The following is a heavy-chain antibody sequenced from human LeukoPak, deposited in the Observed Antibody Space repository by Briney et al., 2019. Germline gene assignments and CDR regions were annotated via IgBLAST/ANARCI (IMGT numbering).Heavy chain of an antibody. CDR2: IYYSGST. D-gene: IGHD2-2*01. Sequence: TSETLSLTCTVSGGSISSYYWSWIRQPPGKGLEWIGYIYYSGSTNYNPSLKSRVTISVDTSKNQFSLKLSSVTAADTAVYYCASWTGDIVVVPAARYNWFDPWGQGTLVTVSS. CDR1: GGSISSYY. V-gene: IGHV4-59*08. J-gene: IGHJ5*02. CDR3: ASWTGDIVVVPAARYNWFDP.